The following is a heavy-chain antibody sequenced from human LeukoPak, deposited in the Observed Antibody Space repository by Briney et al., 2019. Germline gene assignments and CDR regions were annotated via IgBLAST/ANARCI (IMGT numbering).Heavy chain of an antibody. J-gene: IGHJ4*02. CDR2: IYYSGST. D-gene: IGHD3-22*01. Sequence: PSETLSLTCTVSGGSISSSSYYWGWIRQPPGKGLEWIGSIYYSGSTYYNPSLKSRVTISVDTSKNQFSLKLSSVTAADTAVYYCAREYYYDSSGYYGAAVDYWGQGTLVTVSS. V-gene: IGHV4-39*01. CDR1: GGSISSSSYY. CDR3: AREYYYDSSGYYGAAVDY.